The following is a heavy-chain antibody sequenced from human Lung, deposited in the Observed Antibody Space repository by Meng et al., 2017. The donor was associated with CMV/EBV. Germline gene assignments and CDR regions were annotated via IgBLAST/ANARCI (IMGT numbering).Heavy chain of an antibody. CDR3: VKAPYYDILPAYPVVFDN. CDR2: IYSSGSGRT. J-gene: IGHJ4*02. Sequence: GESLKISCAASGFTVSRNYMNWVRQTPGKGLEWVSAIYSSGSGRTKYADSVKGRFTISRDNSKNTVFLQMNSLRADDTAVYYCVKAPYYDILPAYPVVFDNWGQGTLVTVSS. CDR1: GFTVSRNY. V-gene: IGHV3-53*01. D-gene: IGHD3-9*01.